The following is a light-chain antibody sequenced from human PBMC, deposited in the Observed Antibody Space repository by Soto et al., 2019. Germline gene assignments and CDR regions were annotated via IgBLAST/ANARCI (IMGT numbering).Light chain of an antibody. Sequence: EIVLTQSPGTPSLSPGERATLSCRASQRVSSSLLAWYQQKPGQAPRPLISAASSRATGIPDRFSGSGSGTDFTLTISSLEPEDFAVYYCQTYGDSLFTFGPGTKV. CDR2: AAS. V-gene: IGKV3-20*01. CDR1: QRVSSSL. J-gene: IGKJ3*01. CDR3: QTYGDSLFT.